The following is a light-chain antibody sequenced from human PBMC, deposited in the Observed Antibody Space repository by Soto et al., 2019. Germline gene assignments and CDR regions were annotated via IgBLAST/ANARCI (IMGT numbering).Light chain of an antibody. Sequence: QSVLTQPASVSGSPGQSITISCTGTSSDVGSYNLVSWYQQHPGKAPKLMIYEGSKRPSGVSHRVSGSKSGNTASLTISGLQAEDEADYYCCSYAVGSTLVFGGGTKLTVL. CDR3: CSYAVGSTLV. CDR1: SSDVGSYNL. CDR2: EGS. V-gene: IGLV2-23*01. J-gene: IGLJ2*01.